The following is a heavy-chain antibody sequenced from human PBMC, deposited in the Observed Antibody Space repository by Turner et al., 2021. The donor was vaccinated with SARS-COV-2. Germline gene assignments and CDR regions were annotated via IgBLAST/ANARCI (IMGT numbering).Heavy chain of an antibody. V-gene: IGHV1-24*01. J-gene: IGHJ4*02. D-gene: IGHD3-9*01. CDR2: FDPEDGET. CDR1: GYTLTELS. CDR3: ATDDILTGYYTSFDY. Sequence: QVQLVQSGAEVKKPGASVKVSCTVSGYTLTELSMHWVRQAPGKGLEWMGGFDPEDGETISAQKFQGRVTMTGDTSTDTAYMELSSLRSEDTAVYYCATDDILTGYYTSFDYWGQGTLVTVSS.